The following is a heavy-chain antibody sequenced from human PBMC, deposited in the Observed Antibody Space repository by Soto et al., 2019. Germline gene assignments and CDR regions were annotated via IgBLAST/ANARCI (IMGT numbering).Heavy chain of an antibody. J-gene: IGHJ4*02. CDR1: GDSVSSNTAA. CDR2: TYYRSNWRH. V-gene: IGHV6-1*01. CDR3: ARGVAGSGFDL. D-gene: IGHD6-19*01. Sequence: SRTLSLTGAISGDSVSSNTAAWNWIRSSPSRGLEWLGRTYYRSNWRHDYAVSVKSRITVNPDTSKNHFSLQLNSVTPDDTAVYYCARGVAGSGFDLWGQGTLVTVSS.